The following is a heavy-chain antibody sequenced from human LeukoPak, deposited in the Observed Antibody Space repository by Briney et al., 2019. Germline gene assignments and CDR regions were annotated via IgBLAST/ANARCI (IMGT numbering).Heavy chain of an antibody. CDR3: TKWGDYDGLTGYCDSDC. CDR2: ITGSGGTT. D-gene: IGHD3-9*01. Sequence: GASLTLSCAASGFTFRNYAMSWVRQAPGKGLEWVSAITGSGGTTWYADSVKGHFTISRDNSKNTLYLQMNSLGAEDTAVYYCTKWGDYDGLTGYCDSDCWGQGTLVTVSS. V-gene: IGHV3-23*01. CDR1: GFTFRNYA. J-gene: IGHJ1*01.